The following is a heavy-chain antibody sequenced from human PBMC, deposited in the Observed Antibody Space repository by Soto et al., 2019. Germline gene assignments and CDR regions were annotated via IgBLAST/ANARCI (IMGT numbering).Heavy chain of an antibody. CDR1: GYSVSSSDYY. J-gene: IGHJ6*02. CDR2: MLYSGLT. Sequence: SETLSLTCSVSGYSVSSSDYYWAWIRQPPGKGLEWIGSMLYSGLTYYNPSLKRRVTLSVDTSKNQFSVRLNSVTASDTAVYYCAPLSVSLSGPYGIHVWGQGTTVTVSS. V-gene: IGHV4-39*01. D-gene: IGHD2-15*01. CDR3: APLSVSLSGPYGIHV.